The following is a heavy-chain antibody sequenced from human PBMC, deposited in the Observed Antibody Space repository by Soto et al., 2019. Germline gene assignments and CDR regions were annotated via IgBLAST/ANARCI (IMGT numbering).Heavy chain of an antibody. CDR1: GFTVSSNY. J-gene: IGHJ1*01. Sequence: EVQLVESGGGLIQPGGSLRLSCAASGFTVSSNYMGWVRQAPGKGLEYVSVVYSAGNTYYADSVKGRFTISRDSSESTLFLQMNSLRAEDTAVYFCARAVGSSGGWAECFQHWGQGTLGTVSS. D-gene: IGHD6-19*01. CDR2: VYSAGNT. V-gene: IGHV3-53*01. CDR3: ARAVGSSGGWAECFQH.